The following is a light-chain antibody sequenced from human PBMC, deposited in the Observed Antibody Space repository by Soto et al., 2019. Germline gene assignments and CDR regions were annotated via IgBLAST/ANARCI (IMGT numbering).Light chain of an antibody. V-gene: IGKV3-20*01. J-gene: IGKJ2*02. CDR1: QCVSSNY. CDR3: QQYGNAPCT. Sequence: IGLTQSPGILSFSPGERATLSCRASQCVSSNYLAWFQQKPGQAPRLLITGASSRATGIPDRFSGSGSGTDFTLIISRLEPEDFAVYCCQQYGNAPCTLGQGTKLEIK. CDR2: GAS.